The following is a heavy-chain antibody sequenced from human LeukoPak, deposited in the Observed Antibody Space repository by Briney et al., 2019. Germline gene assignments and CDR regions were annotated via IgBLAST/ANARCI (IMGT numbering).Heavy chain of an antibody. Sequence: PGGSLRLSCAASGFTFSSFSMTWVRQAPGKGLEWVSSISRSSSYIYYADSVKGRFTISRDNSKNTLYLQMNSLRVEDTAVYYCARAETGFGYHYYMDVWGKGTTVTVSS. CDR3: ARAETGFGYHYYMDV. V-gene: IGHV3-21*01. CDR1: GFTFSSFS. D-gene: IGHD3-16*01. CDR2: ISRSSSYI. J-gene: IGHJ6*03.